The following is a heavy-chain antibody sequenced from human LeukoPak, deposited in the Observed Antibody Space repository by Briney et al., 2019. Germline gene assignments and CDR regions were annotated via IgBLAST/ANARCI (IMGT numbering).Heavy chain of an antibody. CDR3: AQMGPAATNWFDP. CDR2: IYHSGST. CDR1: GGSISSGGYY. J-gene: IGHJ5*02. Sequence: SQTLSLTCTVSGGSISSGGYYWSWIRQPPGKGLEWIGYIYHSGSTYYNPSLKSRVTISVDRSKNQFSPKLSSVTAADTAVYYCAQMGPAATNWFDPWGQGTLVTVSS. V-gene: IGHV4-30-2*01. D-gene: IGHD2-2*01.